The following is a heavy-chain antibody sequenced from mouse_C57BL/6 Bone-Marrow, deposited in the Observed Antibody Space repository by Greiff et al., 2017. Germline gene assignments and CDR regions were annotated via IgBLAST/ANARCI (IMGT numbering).Heavy chain of an antibody. D-gene: IGHD2-5*01. CDR2: ITPNYGTT. CDR1: GYSFTDYN. J-gene: IGHJ3*01. V-gene: IGHV1-39*01. CDR3: ARGRAYYSNYGRGLFAY. Sequence: EVKLQQSGPELVKPGASVKISCKASGYSFTDYNMNWVKQSNGKSLEWIGVITPNYGTTSYNQKFKGKATLTVDQSSSTAYMQLNSLTSEDSAVYYCARGRAYYSNYGRGLFAYWGQGTLVTVSA.